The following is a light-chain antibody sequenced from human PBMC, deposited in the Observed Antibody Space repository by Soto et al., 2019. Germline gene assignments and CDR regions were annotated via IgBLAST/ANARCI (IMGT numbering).Light chain of an antibody. J-gene: IGKJ3*01. Sequence: EIVMTQSPGTLALAPGETGTLSCLGSQSVSSNYVAWFHQKPGQAPRLLIYGASSRATGVTDRFSASGSGTDFTLTISRLEPEDFAVYYCQQYGRSPFTVGPGTQVEIK. CDR1: QSVSSNY. CDR2: GAS. CDR3: QQYGRSPFT. V-gene: IGKV3-20*01.